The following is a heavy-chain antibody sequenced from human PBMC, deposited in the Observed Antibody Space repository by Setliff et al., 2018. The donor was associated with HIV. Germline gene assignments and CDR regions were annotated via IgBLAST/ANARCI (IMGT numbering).Heavy chain of an antibody. CDR3: ARHVILLEWLSYFYMDV. J-gene: IGHJ6*03. CDR2: IYTSGST. V-gene: IGHV4-61*09. CDR1: GGSISSGSYY. D-gene: IGHD6-19*01. Sequence: SETLSLTCTVSGGSISSGSYYWSWIRQPAGKGLEWIGHIYTSGSTNYNPSLKSRVTISLDTSKRQLSLRLTSVTAADTAVYYCARHVILLEWLSYFYMDVWGKGATVTVSS.